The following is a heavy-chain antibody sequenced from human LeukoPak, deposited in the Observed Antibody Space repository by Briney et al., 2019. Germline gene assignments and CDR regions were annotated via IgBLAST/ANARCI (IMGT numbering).Heavy chain of an antibody. J-gene: IGHJ4*02. D-gene: IGHD6-13*01. V-gene: IGHV1-2*02. CDR2: INPNSGGT. CDR1: GYTFTSYD. CDR3: ARDPTGYSSSWLFHFDY. Sequence: ASVKVSCKASGYTFTSYDINWVRQATGQGLEWMGWINPNSGGTNYAQKFQGRVTMTRDTSISTAYMELGRLRSDDTAVYYCARDPTGYSSSWLFHFDYWGQGTLVTVSS.